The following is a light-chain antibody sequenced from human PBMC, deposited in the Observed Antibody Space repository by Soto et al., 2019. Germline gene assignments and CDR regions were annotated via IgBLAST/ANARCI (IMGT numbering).Light chain of an antibody. V-gene: IGKV1-27*01. J-gene: IGKJ1*01. CDR2: AAS. CDR1: QGISNY. Sequence: DIEMTKYPSTLSASLGDRFTITCRASQGISNYLAWYQQKPGKVPKLLIYAASTLQSGVPSRFSGSGSGTDFTLTISSLQPEDVATYCCQEYNSAPRTFGQGGKVDI. CDR3: QEYNSAPRT.